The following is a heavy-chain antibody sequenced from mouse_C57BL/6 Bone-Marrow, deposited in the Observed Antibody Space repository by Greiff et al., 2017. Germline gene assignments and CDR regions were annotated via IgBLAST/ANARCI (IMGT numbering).Heavy chain of an antibody. CDR1: GFTFSSYG. CDR2: ISSGGSYT. V-gene: IGHV5-6*02. J-gene: IGHJ1*03. Sequence: EVKLVESGGDLVKPGGSLKLSCAASGFTFSSYGMSWVRQTPDKRLEWVATISSGGSYTYYPDSVKGRFTISRDNAKNTLYLQMSRLKAEDTAMYYCARRPERYGSSYGYWYFDVWGTGTTVTVSS. CDR3: ARRPERYGSSYGYWYFDV. D-gene: IGHD1-1*01.